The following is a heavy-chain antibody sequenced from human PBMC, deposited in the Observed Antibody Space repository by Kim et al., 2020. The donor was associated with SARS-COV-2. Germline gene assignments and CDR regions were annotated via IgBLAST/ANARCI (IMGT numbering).Heavy chain of an antibody. D-gene: IGHD3-16*01. V-gene: IGHV3-23*01. CDR2: ISNSATYI. Sequence: GGSLRLSCAASRFTFGNNAMNWGRQAPGKGLEWVSGISNSATYIYYADSVKGRFSISRDNSRTTLYLQMNSLRAEDTAIYYCVKARCGSNCFYDMDVWGQGTTVIVSS. CDR3: VKARCGSNCFYDMDV. J-gene: IGHJ6*02. CDR1: RFTFGNNA.